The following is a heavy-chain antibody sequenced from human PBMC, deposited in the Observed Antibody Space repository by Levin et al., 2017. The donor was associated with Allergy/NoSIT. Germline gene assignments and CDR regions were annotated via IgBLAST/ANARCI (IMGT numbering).Heavy chain of an antibody. D-gene: IGHD6-13*01. V-gene: IGHV3-30*18. CDR3: AKDSRWYSYFDY. Sequence: GESLKISCAASGFTFSSYGMHWVRQAPGKGLEWVAVISYDGSNKYYADSVKGRFTISRDNSKNTLYLQMNSLRAEDTAVYYCAKDSRWYSYFDYWGQGTLVTVSS. J-gene: IGHJ4*02. CDR2: ISYDGSNK. CDR1: GFTFSSYG.